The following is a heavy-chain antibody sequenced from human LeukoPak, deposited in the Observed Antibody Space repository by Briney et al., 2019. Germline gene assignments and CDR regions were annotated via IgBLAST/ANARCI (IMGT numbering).Heavy chain of an antibody. CDR2: IYYSGST. Sequence: SETLSLTRPVCRGFLSCYYWSWIRQPAGKGLELIGYIYYSGSTNYNPSLKSRVTISVDTSKHQFSLKLSSVTAADTAVYYCERDVGTYYFDSWGQGTLVTVSS. D-gene: IGHD1-1*01. CDR1: RGFLSCYY. CDR3: ERDVGTYYFDS. V-gene: IGHV4-59*01. J-gene: IGHJ4*02.